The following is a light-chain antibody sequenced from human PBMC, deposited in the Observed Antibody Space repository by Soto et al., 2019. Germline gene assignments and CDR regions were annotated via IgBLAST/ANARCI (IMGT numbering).Light chain of an antibody. Sequence: DIPMTQSPSSLSASVGDRVTITCRASQGIRYALGWYQQKPGTAPKRLIYGASILQNGVPSRFGGSGSGTEFTLTISSLQPEDFATYYCLQYNSPPLTFGQGTKVDIK. CDR3: LQYNSPPLT. V-gene: IGKV1-17*01. CDR2: GAS. J-gene: IGKJ1*01. CDR1: QGIRYA.